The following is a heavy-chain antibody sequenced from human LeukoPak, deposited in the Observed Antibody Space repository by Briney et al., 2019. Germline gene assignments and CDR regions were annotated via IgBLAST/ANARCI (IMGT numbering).Heavy chain of an antibody. D-gene: IGHD2-2*01. V-gene: IGHV1-24*01. CDR3: ATDVVSGVPAATTVPTRHQNWFDP. J-gene: IGHJ5*02. CDR1: GYTLTELS. Sequence: GASVRVSCKLSGYTLTELSMHWVRPAPGNGLGWMGGFDPEDGETIYAYMFQGRVTMTEDTSTDTAYMELSSLRSEDTAVYLCATDVVSGVPAATTVPTRHQNWFDPWGQGTLVTVSS. CDR2: FDPEDGET.